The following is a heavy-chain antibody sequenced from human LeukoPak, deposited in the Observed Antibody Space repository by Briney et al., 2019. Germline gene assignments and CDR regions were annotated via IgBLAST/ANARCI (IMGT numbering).Heavy chain of an antibody. CDR1: GGSFSGYY. Sequence: PSETLSLTCAVYGGSFSGYYWSWIRQPPGKGLEWIGEINHSGSTNYNPSLKSRVTISVDTSKNQFSLKLSSVTAADTAVYYCARLAVAGTYFQHWGQGTLVTVSS. CDR3: ARLAVAGTYFQH. J-gene: IGHJ1*01. D-gene: IGHD6-13*01. V-gene: IGHV4-34*01. CDR2: INHSGST.